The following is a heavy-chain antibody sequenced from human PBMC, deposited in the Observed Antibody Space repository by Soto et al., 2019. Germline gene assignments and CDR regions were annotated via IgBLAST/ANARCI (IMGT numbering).Heavy chain of an antibody. CDR2: IYYSGST. Sequence: PSETLSLTCTVSGGSISSSSYYWGWIRQPPGKGLEWIGSIYYSGSTYYNPSLKSRVTISVDTSKNQFSLKLSSVTAADTAVYYCASRHGDYPFDYWGQGTLVTVSS. D-gene: IGHD4-17*01. V-gene: IGHV4-39*01. J-gene: IGHJ4*02. CDR1: GGSISSSSYY. CDR3: ASRHGDYPFDY.